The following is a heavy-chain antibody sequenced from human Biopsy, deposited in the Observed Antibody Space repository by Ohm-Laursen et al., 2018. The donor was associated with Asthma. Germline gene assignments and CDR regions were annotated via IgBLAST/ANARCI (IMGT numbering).Heavy chain of an antibody. CDR1: GYTFIHFA. V-gene: IGHV1-3*01. CDR2: INAGDGNT. J-gene: IGHJ3*01. D-gene: IGHD3-9*01. CDR3: ARTYYDFLTGQVNDAFAL. Sequence: GSSVTVSCQASGYTFIHFAIHWVRQAPGQRLEWMGWINAGDGNTKYSQKFQGRVTITRDTSASTAYMDLRSLRSEDTAMYYCARTYYDFLTGQVNDAFALWGQGTMVTVSS.